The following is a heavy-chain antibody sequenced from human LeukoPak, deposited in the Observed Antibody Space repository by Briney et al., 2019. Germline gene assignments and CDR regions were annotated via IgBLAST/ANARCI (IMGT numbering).Heavy chain of an antibody. CDR1: AYSISSDYY. CDR3: AADSSGYYVFDY. V-gene: IGHV4-38-2*01. J-gene: IGHJ4*02. CDR2: IYHSGST. Sequence: PSETLSLTCAVSAYSISSDYYWGWIRQPPGKGLEWIGNIYHSGSTYYSPSLKSRVTISLDTSKNQFSLKLNSVTAADTAVYYCAADSSGYYVFDYWGQGTLVTVSS. D-gene: IGHD3-22*01.